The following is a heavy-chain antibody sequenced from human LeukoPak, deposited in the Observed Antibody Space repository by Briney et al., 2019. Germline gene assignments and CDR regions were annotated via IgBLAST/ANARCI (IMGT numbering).Heavy chain of an antibody. CDR2: ISDTSDTT. D-gene: IGHD2-8*01. CDR1: GFTFSTYA. J-gene: IGHJ4*02. CDR3: AKLSSVTNGFDY. V-gene: IGHV3-23*01. Sequence: PGGSLRLSCAASGFTFSTYAMSWARQAPGKGLEWVSSISDTSDTTYYADSVKGRFTISRDDSNNTLYLQMNSLRAEDTAVYHCAKLSSVTNGFDYWGQGTLVTVSS.